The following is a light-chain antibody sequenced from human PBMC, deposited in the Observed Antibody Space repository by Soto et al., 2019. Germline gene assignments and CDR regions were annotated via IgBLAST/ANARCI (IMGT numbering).Light chain of an antibody. Sequence: SYELTQPPSVSVSPGQTVSITCSGDKLGDKYACWYQQRPGQSPILVIYQDTKRPSGIPERFSGTNSGNTATLTISGTQAMYEADYYCQAWDSGVVVFGGGTKMTVL. J-gene: IGLJ2*01. CDR2: QDT. V-gene: IGLV3-1*01. CDR1: KLGDKY. CDR3: QAWDSGVVV.